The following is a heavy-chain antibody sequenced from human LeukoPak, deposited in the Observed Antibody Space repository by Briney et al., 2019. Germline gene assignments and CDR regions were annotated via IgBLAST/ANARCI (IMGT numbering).Heavy chain of an antibody. CDR3: ARKYYYDRSGSNWFDP. V-gene: IGHV4-39*01. Sequence: WETLSLICTVSGGSIRSSSYYCGWIRQPPAKGLEWIGSIYYSGSIYYNPSLKSRVTISVDTSKNQFSLKLSSVTAPDTAVYYCARKYYYDRSGSNWFDPWGQGTLVTVSS. CDR1: GGSIRSSSYY. J-gene: IGHJ5*02. D-gene: IGHD3-22*01. CDR2: IYYSGSI.